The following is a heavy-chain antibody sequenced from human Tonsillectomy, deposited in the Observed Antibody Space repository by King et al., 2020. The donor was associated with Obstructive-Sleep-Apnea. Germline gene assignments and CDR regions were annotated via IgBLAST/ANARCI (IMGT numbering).Heavy chain of an antibody. CDR2: IYYSGNT. CDR3: ARDWRVPSSKGDY. CDR1: GGSISSSSYY. Sequence: RLQLQESGPGLVKPSETLSLTCTVSGGSISSSSYYWGWIRQPPGKGLGWIGTIYYSGNTYYNPSLKSRVAISVDTSKNHFSLKLSSVTAADTAGYYCARDWRVPSSKGDYWGQGTLVTVSS. V-gene: IGHV4-39*06. D-gene: IGHD2-2*01. J-gene: IGHJ4*02.